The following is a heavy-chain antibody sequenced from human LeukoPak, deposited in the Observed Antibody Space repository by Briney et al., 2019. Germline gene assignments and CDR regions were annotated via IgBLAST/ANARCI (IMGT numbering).Heavy chain of an antibody. CDR2: FSGSGGTT. CDR1: GFTFSSYA. D-gene: IGHD2-8*01. CDR3: ANGNRCTSPNCLGYYYFYLDV. Sequence: GGSLRLSCAASGFTFSSYAMNWVRQAPGRGLEWVSGFSGSGGTTYYADSVKGRFTISRDNSKNTLYLQMNSLRAEDTAVYYCANGNRCTSPNCLGYYYFYLDVWGKGTTVSVSS. J-gene: IGHJ6*03. V-gene: IGHV3-23*01.